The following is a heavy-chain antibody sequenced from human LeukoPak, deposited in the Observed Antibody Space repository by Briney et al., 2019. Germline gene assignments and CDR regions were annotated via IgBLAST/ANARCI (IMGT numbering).Heavy chain of an antibody. J-gene: IGHJ4*02. D-gene: IGHD1-26*01. Sequence: PSETLSLTCAVYGGSFSGYYWSWIRQPPGKGLEWIGEINHSGSTNYNPSLKSRVTISVDTSKNQFSLKLSSVTAADTAVYYCARGESGSYFGYWGQGTLVTVSS. CDR1: GGSFSGYY. CDR2: INHSGST. CDR3: ARGESGSYFGY. V-gene: IGHV4-34*01.